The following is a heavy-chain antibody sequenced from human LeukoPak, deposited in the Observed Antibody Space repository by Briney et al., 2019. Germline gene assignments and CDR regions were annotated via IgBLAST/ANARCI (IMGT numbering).Heavy chain of an antibody. CDR3: ARNMMGTDY. V-gene: IGHV3-30*02. CDR2: IQSDGSYK. CDR1: GGSISSYY. Sequence: PSETLSLTCTVSGGSISSYYWSWIRQPPGKGLEWVAFIQSDGSYKDYVESVKGRFTSSRDDSKNTVYLQMNGLRPEDTAVYYCARNMMGTDYWGQGTHVTVSS. J-gene: IGHJ4*02. D-gene: IGHD3-16*01.